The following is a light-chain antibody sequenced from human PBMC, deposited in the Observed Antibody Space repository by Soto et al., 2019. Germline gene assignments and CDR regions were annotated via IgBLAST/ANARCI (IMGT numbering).Light chain of an antibody. Sequence: QSALTQPASVSGSPGQSITISCAGTSSDVGGYTYVSWYQQHPGKAPKLMIYDVSNRPSGVSNRFSGSKSVNTASLTISGLQAEDEADYYCTSYTSSSTPYVFGGGTKVTVL. CDR2: DVS. J-gene: IGLJ1*01. CDR1: SSDVGGYTY. CDR3: TSYTSSSTPYV. V-gene: IGLV2-14*01.